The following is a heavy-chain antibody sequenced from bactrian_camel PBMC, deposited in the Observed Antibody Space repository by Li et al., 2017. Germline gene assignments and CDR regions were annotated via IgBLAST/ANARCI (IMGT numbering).Heavy chain of an antibody. CDR1: NFTPRGWC. CDR3: KASLGGDCEYT. D-gene: IGHD1*01. Sequence: HVQLVESGGGSVQGGGSLRLSCVISNFTPRGWCMAWFRQAPGKEREGVATIDNWDRVSSAASVRGRFTISEDDDKNTLYLQMDNLNVEDTAMYFCKASLGGDCEYTWSQGTQVTVS. CDR2: IDNWDRV. J-gene: IGHJ6*01. V-gene: IGHV3S55*01.